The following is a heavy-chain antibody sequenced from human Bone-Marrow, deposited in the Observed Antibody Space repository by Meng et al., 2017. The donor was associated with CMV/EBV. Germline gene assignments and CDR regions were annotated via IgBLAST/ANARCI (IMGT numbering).Heavy chain of an antibody. CDR3: AREGYCSSTSCYKEYYYGMDV. J-gene: IGHJ6*02. D-gene: IGHD2-2*02. V-gene: IGHV3-7*01. CDR2: IKQDGSEK. CDR1: GFTFSSYW. Sequence: GESLKISCAASGFTFSSYWMSWVRQAPGKGLEWVANIKQDGSEKYYVDSVKGRFTISRDNAKNSLYLQMNSLRAEDTAVYYCAREGYCSSTSCYKEYYYGMDVWGQGTTVTASS.